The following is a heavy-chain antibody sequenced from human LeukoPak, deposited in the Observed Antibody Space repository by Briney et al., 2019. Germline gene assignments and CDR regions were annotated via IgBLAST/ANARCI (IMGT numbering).Heavy chain of an antibody. J-gene: IGHJ4*02. V-gene: IGHV4-34*01. CDR1: GGSFSGYY. D-gene: IGHD6-13*01. CDR2: INHSGST. CDR3: ARRRSSSWLLDY. Sequence: SETLSLTCAVYGGSFSGYYWSWIRQPPGKGLEWIGEINHSGSTNYNPSLKGRVTISVDTSKNQFSLKLSSVTAADTAVYYCARRRSSSWLLDYWGQGTLVTVSS.